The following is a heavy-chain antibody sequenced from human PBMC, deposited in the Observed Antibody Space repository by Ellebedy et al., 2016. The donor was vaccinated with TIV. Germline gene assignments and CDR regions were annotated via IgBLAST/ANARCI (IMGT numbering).Heavy chain of an antibody. D-gene: IGHD5-18*01. Sequence: GESLKISCAASGFTFSSYAMSWVRQAPGKGLEWVSAISGSDGTTSYADSVKGRFTISRDNSKNTLYLQMSSLRAEDTAVYYCARPRIQLWVRGGMDVWGQGTTVTVSS. CDR2: ISGSDGTT. J-gene: IGHJ6*02. V-gene: IGHV3-23*01. CDR3: ARPRIQLWVRGGMDV. CDR1: GFTFSSYA.